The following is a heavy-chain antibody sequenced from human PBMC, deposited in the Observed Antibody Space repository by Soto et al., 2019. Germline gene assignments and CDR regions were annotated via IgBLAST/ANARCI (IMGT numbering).Heavy chain of an antibody. CDR1: GFTFSSYS. J-gene: IGHJ3*02. CDR2: ISGGGGTT. Sequence: GGSLRLSCAASGFTFSSYSMGWVRQAPEKGLEWVSVISGGGGTTYFADSVKGRFTISRDNSKDTLYLQMNSLRAEDTAVYYCAKDLYYYGSGSYYRALGLDAFDIWGQGTMVTVSS. V-gene: IGHV3-23*01. CDR3: AKDLYYYGSGSYYRALGLDAFDI. D-gene: IGHD3-10*01.